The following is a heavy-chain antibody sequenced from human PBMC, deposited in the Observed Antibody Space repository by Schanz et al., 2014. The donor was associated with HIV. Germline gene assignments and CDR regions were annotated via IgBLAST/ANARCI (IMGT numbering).Heavy chain of an antibody. J-gene: IGHJ4*02. CDR2: ITDSGDKT. D-gene: IGHD5-18*01. V-gene: IGHV3-23*01. Sequence: EVQLLESGGGLAPPGGSLRLSCEASGFTFSTTVMTWVRQAPGKGLQWVSSITDSGDKTDYTDSVKGRFTISRDNSRNTLYLQMNSLRAEDTAVYFCAKSNGGDTAVVQYYFDYWGQGTLVSVSS. CDR1: GFTFSTTV. CDR3: AKSNGGDTAVVQYYFDY.